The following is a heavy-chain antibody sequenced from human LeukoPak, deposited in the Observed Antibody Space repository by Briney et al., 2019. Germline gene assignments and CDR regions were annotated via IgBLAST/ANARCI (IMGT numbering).Heavy chain of an antibody. V-gene: IGHV1-8*01. Sequence: ASVKVSCKASGYSFTNFDINWVRQATGQGLEWMGWMNPNSGNKGYAQKFQGRVAMTMNTSITTAYMELSSLRSEDTAVYYCARGPQWRGDYYYMDVWGRGTTVTVSS. CDR2: MNPNSGNK. D-gene: IGHD6-19*01. CDR3: ARGPQWRGDYYYMDV. J-gene: IGHJ6*03. CDR1: GYSFTNFD.